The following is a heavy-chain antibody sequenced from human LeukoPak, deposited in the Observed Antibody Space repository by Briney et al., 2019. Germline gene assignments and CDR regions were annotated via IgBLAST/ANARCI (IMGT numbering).Heavy chain of an antibody. Sequence: GGTLRLSCAASGFTFSSYGMSWVRQAPGKGLEWVSAISGSGGSTYYADSVKGRFTISRDNSKNTLYLQMNSLRAEGTAVYYCAKGGIAVAGTRPDYYYYYMDVWGKGTTVTISS. CDR1: GFTFSSYG. V-gene: IGHV3-23*01. CDR2: ISGSGGST. D-gene: IGHD6-19*01. J-gene: IGHJ6*03. CDR3: AKGGIAVAGTRPDYYYYYMDV.